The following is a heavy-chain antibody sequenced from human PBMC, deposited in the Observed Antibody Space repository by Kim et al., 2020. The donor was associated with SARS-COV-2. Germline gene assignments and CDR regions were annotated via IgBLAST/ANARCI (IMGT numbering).Heavy chain of an antibody. V-gene: IGHV4-31*03. CDR2: IYYSGST. Sequence: SETLSLTCTVSGGSISSGGYYWSWIRQHPGKGLEWIVYIYYSGSTYYNPSLKSRVTISVDTSKNQFSLKLSSVTAADTAVYYCARDRGITFGGVIERGYYSYYYSMDVWGQGTTVTVSS. J-gene: IGHJ6*02. D-gene: IGHD3-16*02. CDR1: GGSISSGGYY. CDR3: ARDRGITFGGVIERGYYSYYYSMDV.